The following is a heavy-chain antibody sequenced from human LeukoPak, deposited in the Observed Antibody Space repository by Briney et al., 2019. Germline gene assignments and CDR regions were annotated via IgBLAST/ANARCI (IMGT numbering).Heavy chain of an antibody. Sequence: PGGSLRLSCAASGFTFSSHWMHWVRQAPGKGLVWVSGIQTDGSSTDYADSVKGRFTISRDNAKSTLYLQMNSLRAEDTAVYYCASDRPHNWFDPWGQGTLVTVSS. CDR3: ASDRPHNWFDP. V-gene: IGHV3-74*01. CDR2: IQTDGSST. J-gene: IGHJ5*02. CDR1: GFTFSSHW.